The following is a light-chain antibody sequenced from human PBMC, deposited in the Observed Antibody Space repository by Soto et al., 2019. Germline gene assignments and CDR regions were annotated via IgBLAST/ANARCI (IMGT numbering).Light chain of an antibody. CDR2: GAS. CDR3: QQYGSYPALT. J-gene: IGKJ4*01. V-gene: IGKV3-20*01. CDR1: QSIANND. Sequence: EIMLTQSPGTLSLSPGERATLSCRASQSIANNDLAWYQQKPGQTPRLLIYGASSRATGISDRFSGSGSGTDFTLTISRLEPEDFAVYYFQQYGSYPALTFGGGTKVAIK.